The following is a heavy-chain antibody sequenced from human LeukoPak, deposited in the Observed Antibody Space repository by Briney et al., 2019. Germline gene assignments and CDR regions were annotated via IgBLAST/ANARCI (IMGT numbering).Heavy chain of an antibody. J-gene: IGHJ4*02. Sequence: GGSLRLSCAASGFTFSNYAMSWVRQAPGKGLEWVANIKQDGSEKYYVDSVKGRFTISRDNAKNSLYLQMNSLRAEDTAVYYCASHRFKSRVATLDYWGQGTLVTVSS. D-gene: IGHD2-21*02. CDR3: ASHRFKSRVATLDY. CDR2: IKQDGSEK. V-gene: IGHV3-7*01. CDR1: GFTFSNYA.